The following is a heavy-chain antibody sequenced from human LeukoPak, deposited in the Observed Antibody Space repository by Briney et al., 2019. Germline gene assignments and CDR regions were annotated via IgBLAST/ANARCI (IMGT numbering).Heavy chain of an antibody. CDR1: GFTFSSYA. V-gene: IGHV3-23*01. Sequence: PGGSLRLSCAASGFTFSSYAMSWVRQAPGKGLEWVSAISGSGGNTFYADSVKGRFTISRDNSKNTLYLQMNSLRAEDTAVYYCAKASSHVDYQHPFFYYYYMDVWGKGTTVTVSS. D-gene: IGHD4-17*01. CDR3: AKASSHVDYQHPFFYYYYMDV. CDR2: ISGSGGNT. J-gene: IGHJ6*03.